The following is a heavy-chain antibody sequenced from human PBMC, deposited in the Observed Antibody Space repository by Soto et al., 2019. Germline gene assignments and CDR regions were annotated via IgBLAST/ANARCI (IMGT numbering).Heavy chain of an antibody. Sequence: ASVKVSCKASGGTFSSYAISWVRQAPGQGLEWMGGIIPIFGTANYAQKFQGRVTITADESTSTAYMELSSLRSEDTAVYYCAREGGYSGSPYGMDVWGQGTTVTVSS. V-gene: IGHV1-69*13. J-gene: IGHJ6*02. CDR1: GGTFSSYA. D-gene: IGHD1-26*01. CDR3: AREGGYSGSPYGMDV. CDR2: IIPIFGTA.